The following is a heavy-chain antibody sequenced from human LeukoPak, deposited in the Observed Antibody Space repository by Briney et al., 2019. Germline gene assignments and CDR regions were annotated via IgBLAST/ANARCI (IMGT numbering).Heavy chain of an antibody. Sequence: GGSLRLSCAASGFTFSNAWMSWVRQAPGKGLEWVGRIKSKTDGGTTDYAAPVKGRFTISRDDSKNTLYLQMNSLKTEDTAVYYCTTQELRFLEWLLCPNWFDPWGQGTLVTVSS. V-gene: IGHV3-15*01. CDR2: IKSKTDGGTT. J-gene: IGHJ5*02. CDR1: GFTFSNAW. CDR3: TTQELRFLEWLLCPNWFDP. D-gene: IGHD3-3*01.